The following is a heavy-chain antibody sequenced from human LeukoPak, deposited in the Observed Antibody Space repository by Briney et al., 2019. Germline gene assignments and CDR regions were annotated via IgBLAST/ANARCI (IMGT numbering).Heavy chain of an antibody. Sequence: PGGSLRPSCAASGFTFSTYSMNWVRQAPGKGLEWVSYTSTSSSTKYYADSVKGRFTISRDNAENSLYLQVNSLRDEDTAVYYCARERVVVNDYWGQGTLVTVSS. V-gene: IGHV3-48*02. J-gene: IGHJ4*02. D-gene: IGHD3-22*01. CDR3: ARERVVVNDY. CDR2: TSTSSSTK. CDR1: GFTFSTYS.